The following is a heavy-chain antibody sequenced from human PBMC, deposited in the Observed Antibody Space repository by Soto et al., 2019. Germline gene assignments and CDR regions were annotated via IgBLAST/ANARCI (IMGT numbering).Heavy chain of an antibody. V-gene: IGHV3-23*01. J-gene: IGHJ3*02. CDR3: ATHVHCSGGSCHYDAFDI. D-gene: IGHD2-15*01. CDR1: GFIFGNYM. Sequence: EVQLLESGGGLVQPGASLRLSCAFSGFIFGNYMMTWVRQAPGKGLEWVSTIRDGGESTYYADSVKGRFTISRDNSKNTLYLPMDSLGVEDTAVYYCATHVHCSGGSCHYDAFDIRGQGTMVTVYS. CDR2: IRDGGEST.